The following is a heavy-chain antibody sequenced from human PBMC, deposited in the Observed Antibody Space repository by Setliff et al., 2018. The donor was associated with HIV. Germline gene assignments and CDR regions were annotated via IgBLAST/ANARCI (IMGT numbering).Heavy chain of an antibody. D-gene: IGHD1-7*01. V-gene: IGHV3-23*01. CDR2: ISGSGGTT. Sequence: PGGSLRLSCAASGFTFSIYAMSWVRQAPGKGLEWVSGISGSGGTTNYADSVKGRFTISRDNSKNTLYLQMNSLRAEDTAVYYCAKDARWNYVGFDYWGQGTLVTVSS. J-gene: IGHJ4*02. CDR1: GFTFSIYA. CDR3: AKDARWNYVGFDY.